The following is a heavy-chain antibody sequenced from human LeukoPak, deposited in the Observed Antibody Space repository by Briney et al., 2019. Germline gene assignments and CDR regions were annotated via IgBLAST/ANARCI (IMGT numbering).Heavy chain of an antibody. D-gene: IGHD3-9*01. CDR2: ISGSGGST. V-gene: IGHV3-23*01. J-gene: IGHJ6*02. CDR3: ARSEYYDILTGCMDV. CDR1: GFTFSIYA. Sequence: GGSLRLSCAASGFTFSIYAMSWVRQAPGKGLEWVSAISGSGGSTYYADSVKGRFTISRDNAKNSLYLQMNSLRAEDTAVYYCARSEYYDILTGCMDVWGQGTTVTVSS.